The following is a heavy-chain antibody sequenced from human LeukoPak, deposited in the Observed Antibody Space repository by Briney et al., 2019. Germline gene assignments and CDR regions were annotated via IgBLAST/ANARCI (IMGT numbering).Heavy chain of an antibody. D-gene: IGHD3-22*01. CDR2: IYYSGST. J-gene: IGHJ3*02. CDR3: ARAPYYDSSGYFHDAFGI. V-gene: IGHV4-59*12. Sequence: SETLSLTCTVSGGSISSYYWSWIRQPPGKGLEWIGYIYYSGSTNYNPSLKSRVTISVDKSKNHFSLKLSSVTTADTAVYYCARAPYYDSSGYFHDAFGIWGQGTLVTVSS. CDR1: GGSISSYY.